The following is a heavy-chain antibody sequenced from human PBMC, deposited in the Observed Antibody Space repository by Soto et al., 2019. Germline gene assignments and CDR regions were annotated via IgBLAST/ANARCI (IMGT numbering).Heavy chain of an antibody. CDR1: GFTFSSYS. CDR2: ISSSSSYI. Sequence: EVQLVESGGGLVKPGGSLRLSCAASGFTFSSYSMNWVRQAPGKGLEWVSSISSSSSYIYYADSVKGRFTISRDNAKSSLYLQMNSLGAEDTAVYFCARPYYHASSGYYGAWAFVVWGQGTRVTVSS. CDR3: ARPYYHASSGYYGAWAFVV. V-gene: IGHV3-21*01. J-gene: IGHJ3*01. D-gene: IGHD3-22*01.